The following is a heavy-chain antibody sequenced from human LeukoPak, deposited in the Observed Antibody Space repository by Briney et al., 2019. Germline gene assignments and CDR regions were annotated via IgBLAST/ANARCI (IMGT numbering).Heavy chain of an antibody. D-gene: IGHD3-10*01. J-gene: IGHJ6*03. CDR3: ARDRGGVSFSYYYMDV. Sequence: SVKVSCKASGGTFSSYAISWVRQAPGQGLEWMGRIIPIFGTANYAQKFQGRVTITTDESTSTAYMELSSLRFEDTAVYYCARDRGGVSFSYYYMDVWGKGTTVTVSS. CDR1: GGTFSSYA. V-gene: IGHV1-69*05. CDR2: IIPIFGTA.